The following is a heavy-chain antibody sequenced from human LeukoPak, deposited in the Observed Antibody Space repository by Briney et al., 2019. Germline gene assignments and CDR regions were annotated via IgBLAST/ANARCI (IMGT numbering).Heavy chain of an antibody. Sequence: GGSLRLSCAASGFSFSSYGMHWVRQAPGKGLEWVAVIWYDGSKKYYADSVKGRFIISRDNSRNTLYLQMNSLRVEDTAVYYCVRGLRDGYNFDYWGQGTLVTVSS. V-gene: IGHV3-33*01. CDR2: IWYDGSKK. J-gene: IGHJ4*02. CDR3: VRGLRDGYNFDY. D-gene: IGHD5-24*01. CDR1: GFSFSSYG.